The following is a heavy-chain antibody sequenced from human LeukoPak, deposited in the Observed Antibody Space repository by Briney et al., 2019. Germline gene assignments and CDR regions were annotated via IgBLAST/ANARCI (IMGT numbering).Heavy chain of an antibody. V-gene: IGHV1-2*02. CDR1: GYTFTGYY. Sequence: ASVKVSCKASGYTFTGYYIHWVRQAPGQGLEWMGWIKPNSGGTNYAQKFQGRVTMTRDTSISTAYMELSRLRSDDTAVYYCAGSLGYCTSNVCYLKYWGQGTLVTVSS. CDR2: IKPNSGGT. CDR3: AGSLGYCTSNVCYLKY. D-gene: IGHD2-8*01. J-gene: IGHJ4*02.